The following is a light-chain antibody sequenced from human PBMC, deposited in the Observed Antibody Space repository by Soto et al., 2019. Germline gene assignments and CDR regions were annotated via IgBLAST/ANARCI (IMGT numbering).Light chain of an antibody. CDR1: QDISNY. CDR2: DAS. Sequence: DLQMTQSPSSLSASVGDRVTITCQASQDISNYLNWYQQKPGKAPKLLIYDASNLETGVPSRFSGSGSWTDFTFTISSLQPEDIATYYCQQYDNLLPYTFGQGTKLEIK. J-gene: IGKJ2*01. CDR3: QQYDNLLPYT. V-gene: IGKV1-33*01.